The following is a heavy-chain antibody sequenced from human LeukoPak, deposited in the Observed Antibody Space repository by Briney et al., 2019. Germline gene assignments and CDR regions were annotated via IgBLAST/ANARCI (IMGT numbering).Heavy chain of an antibody. CDR2: IYYSGST. CDR1: GGSISSGDYY. D-gene: IGHD2-2*01. CDR3: ARDVVPAALNWYFDL. J-gene: IGHJ2*01. Sequence: ASETLSLTCTVSGGSISSGDYYWSWIRQPPGKGLEWIGYIYYSGSTYYNPSLKSRVTISVDTSKNQFSLKLSSVTAADTAVYCCARDVVPAALNWYFDLWGRGTLVTVSS. V-gene: IGHV4-30-4*08.